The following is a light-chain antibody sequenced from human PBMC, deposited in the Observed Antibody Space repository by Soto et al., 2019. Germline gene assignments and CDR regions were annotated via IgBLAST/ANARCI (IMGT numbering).Light chain of an antibody. CDR3: QQYNNWPPRT. CDR2: DAS. V-gene: IGKV3-11*01. Sequence: IVWTQSPATLSVSPGERATLSCRASQSISIYLAWYQKKPGQAPRLLLYDASNRATGIPARFSGSGSGTDLTLTISSLDPEDFAVYYCQQYNNWPPRTFGQGTNVYIK. CDR1: QSISIY. J-gene: IGKJ1*01.